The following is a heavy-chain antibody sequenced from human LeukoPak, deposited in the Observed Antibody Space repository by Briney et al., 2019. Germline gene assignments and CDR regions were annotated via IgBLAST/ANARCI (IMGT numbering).Heavy chain of an antibody. J-gene: IGHJ3*02. CDR3: AREILRFDI. CDR1: GYIVSSQG. Sequence: SVEASCKAFGYIVSSQGMNWGREAPGQGGEWWGWINTDSGNQTYAQGFTGRFLFSLASSVSTAYLQISNLMPEDTAKYYCAREILRFDIWGQGTMVIVSS. V-gene: IGHV7-4-1*02. CDR2: INTDSGNQ.